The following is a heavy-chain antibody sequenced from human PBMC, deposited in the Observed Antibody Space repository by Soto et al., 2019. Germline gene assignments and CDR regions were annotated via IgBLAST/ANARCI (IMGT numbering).Heavy chain of an antibody. CDR2: INSDGSST. CDR3: ARGKAARLKAFAY. Sequence: EVQLVESGGGLVQPGGSLRLSCAASGFTFSSYWLHWGSQAPGKGLVWVSRINSDGSSTSYADSVKGRFTISRDNAKNTLYLQMNSLRAEDTAVYYCARGKAARLKAFAYWGQGTLVTVSS. D-gene: IGHD6-6*01. CDR1: GFTFSSYW. V-gene: IGHV3-74*01. J-gene: IGHJ4*02.